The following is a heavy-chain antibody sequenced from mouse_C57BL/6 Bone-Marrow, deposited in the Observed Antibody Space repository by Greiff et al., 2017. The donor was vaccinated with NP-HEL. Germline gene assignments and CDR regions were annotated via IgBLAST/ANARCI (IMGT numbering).Heavy chain of an antibody. CDR3: AYSTEGY. V-gene: IGHV1-42*01. CDR1: GYSFTGYY. Sequence: EVMLVESGPELVKPGASVKISCKASGYSFTGYYINWVKQSPEKSLEWIGEINPSTGGTTYNQKFKAKATLTVDKSSSTAYMQLKSLTSEDSAVYYCAYSTEGYWGQGTSVTVSA. J-gene: IGHJ4*01. CDR2: INPSTGGT. D-gene: IGHD2-5*01.